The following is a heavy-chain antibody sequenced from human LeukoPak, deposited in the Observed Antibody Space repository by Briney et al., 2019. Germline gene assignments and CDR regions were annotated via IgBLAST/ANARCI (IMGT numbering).Heavy chain of an antibody. Sequence: GGSLRLSCAASGFTFSSYSMNWVRQAPGKGLEWVSSISSSSSYIYYADSVKGRFTISRDNAKNSLYLQMDSLRAEDTAVYYCARVAWLSAAGTEGNFDYWGQGTLVTVSS. D-gene: IGHD6-13*01. CDR2: ISSSSSYI. CDR1: GFTFSSYS. CDR3: ARVAWLSAAGTEGNFDY. J-gene: IGHJ4*02. V-gene: IGHV3-21*01.